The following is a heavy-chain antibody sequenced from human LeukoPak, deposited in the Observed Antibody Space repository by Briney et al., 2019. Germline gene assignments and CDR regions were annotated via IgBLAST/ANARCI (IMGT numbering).Heavy chain of an antibody. J-gene: IGHJ4*02. CDR3: ARGQRYRSQFDY. Sequence: SLKLSCKASGGTFSSYAISWVRQAPGQGLEWMGGIIPIFGTANYAQKFQGRVTITADESTSTAYMELSSLRSEDTAVYYCARGQRYRSQFDYWGQGTLVTVSS. D-gene: IGHD3-9*01. CDR1: GGTFSSYA. CDR2: IIPIFGTA. V-gene: IGHV1-69*13.